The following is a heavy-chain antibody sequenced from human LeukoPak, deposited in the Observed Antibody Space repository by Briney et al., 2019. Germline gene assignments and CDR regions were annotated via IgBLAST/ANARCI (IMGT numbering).Heavy chain of an antibody. CDR3: AKGVYYDSSGPAD. Sequence: GRSLRLSCAASGFTFADYAMHWVRQAPGKGLEWVSGISWNSGSIGYADSVKGRFTNSRDNAKNSLYLQMNSLRAEDTALYYCAKGVYYDSSGPADWGQGTLVTVSS. CDR2: ISWNSGSI. CDR1: GFTFADYA. V-gene: IGHV3-9*01. D-gene: IGHD3-22*01. J-gene: IGHJ4*02.